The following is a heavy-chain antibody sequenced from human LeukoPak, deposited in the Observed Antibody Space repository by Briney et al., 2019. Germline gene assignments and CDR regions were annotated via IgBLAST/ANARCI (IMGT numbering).Heavy chain of an antibody. D-gene: IGHD6-19*01. J-gene: IGHJ4*02. CDR2: IYSGGST. CDR3: ARDRDSSGWLDY. CDR1: GFTVSSNY. V-gene: IGHV3-66*01. Sequence: GGSLRLSCAASGFTVSSNYMSWVRQAPGKGLEWVSVIYSGGSTYYADSVKGRFTISRNNSKNTLYLQMNSLRAEDTAVYYCARDRDSSGWLDYWGPGTLVTVSS.